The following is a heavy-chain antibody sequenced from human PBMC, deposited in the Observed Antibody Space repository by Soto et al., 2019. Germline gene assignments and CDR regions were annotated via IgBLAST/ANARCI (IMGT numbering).Heavy chain of an antibody. CDR1: GGSVSSGSYY. D-gene: IGHD4-4*01. Sequence: QVQLRESGPGLVKPSETLSLTCTVSGGSVSSGSYYWTWIRQPPGKGLEWIGYIYYTGSTNYNPSLKSRVTISVDTSKNHFSLRLSSVTAADTAVYYCARVLIRSSVTTGRWWFDPWGQGTLVTVSS. J-gene: IGHJ5*02. V-gene: IGHV4-61*03. CDR2: IYYTGST. CDR3: ARVLIRSSVTTGRWWFDP.